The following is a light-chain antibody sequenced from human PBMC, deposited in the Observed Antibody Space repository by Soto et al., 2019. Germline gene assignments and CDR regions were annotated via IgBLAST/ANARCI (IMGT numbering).Light chain of an antibody. V-gene: IGKV1-39*01. CDR3: QQTYTSVAT. CDR2: AAS. J-gene: IGKJ1*01. Sequence: DIQVTQSPSSLSASVGDSVTLSCQTSQRVDSYIHWYQHQSGKPPKLLIYAASTLQDGVPSRFSGGGSGTAFSLIITGRQPGDSATYYCQQTYTSVATFGQGTKVDIK. CDR1: QRVDSY.